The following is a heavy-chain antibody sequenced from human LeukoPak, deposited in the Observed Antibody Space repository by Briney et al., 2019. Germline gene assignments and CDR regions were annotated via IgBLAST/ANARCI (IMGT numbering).Heavy chain of an antibody. CDR2: IKQDGSEK. D-gene: IGHD6-6*01. CDR3: ARDRESSSMSWAFDY. CDR1: GFTFSSYW. J-gene: IGHJ4*02. Sequence: QTGGSLRLSCAASGFTFSSYWMSWVRQAPGKRLEWVANIKQDGSEKYYVDSVKGRFTISRDNAKNSLYLQMNSQRAEDTAVYYCARDRESSSMSWAFDYWGQGTLVTVSS. V-gene: IGHV3-7*01.